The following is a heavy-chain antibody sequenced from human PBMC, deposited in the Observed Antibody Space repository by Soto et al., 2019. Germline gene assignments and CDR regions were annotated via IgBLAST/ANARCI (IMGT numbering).Heavy chain of an antibody. Sequence: QVQLQESGPGLVKPSGTLSLTCAVSGGSISSSHWWSWVSQPPGKGLEWIGEISHSGSTNYNPSLKSRVTISVDKSKNQCSLNLSSVTAADAAVYYCAREVYNYGPRGFDYWGQGTLVTVSS. CDR3: AREVYNYGPRGFDY. D-gene: IGHD5-18*01. CDR2: ISHSGST. CDR1: GGSISSSHW. V-gene: IGHV4-4*02. J-gene: IGHJ4*02.